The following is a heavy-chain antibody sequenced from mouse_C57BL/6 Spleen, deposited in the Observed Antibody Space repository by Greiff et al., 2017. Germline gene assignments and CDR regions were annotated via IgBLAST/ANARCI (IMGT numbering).Heavy chain of an antibody. CDR3: ARWRDYGGSSAYYFEY. J-gene: IGHJ2*01. CDR1: GFNIKDYY. Sequence: EVQLQQSGAELVKPGASVKLSCTASGFNIKDYYMNWVKQRTEQGLEWIGRIDPEDGETKYAPKFQGKATITADTSSNTAYLQLSSLTSEDTAVYYWARWRDYGGSSAYYFEYWGQGTTLTVSA. CDR2: IDPEDGET. D-gene: IGHD1-1*01. V-gene: IGHV14-2*01.